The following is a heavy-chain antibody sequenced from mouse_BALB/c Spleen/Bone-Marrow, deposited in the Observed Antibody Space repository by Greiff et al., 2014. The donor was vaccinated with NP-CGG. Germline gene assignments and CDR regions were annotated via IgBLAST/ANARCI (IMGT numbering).Heavy chain of an antibody. D-gene: IGHD1-1*01. CDR1: GFSLTDYG. CDR2: IWGGGIT. CDR3: AKHDATVVVDY. J-gene: IGHJ2*01. V-gene: IGHV2-6-5*01. Sequence: VQRVESGPGLVAPSQSLSITCTVSGFSLTDYGVSWIRQPPGKGLEWLGVIWGGGITYYNSTLKSRLSISKDSSKSQVFLKMNSLQTDDTAMYDCAKHDATVVVDYWGQGTTLTVSS.